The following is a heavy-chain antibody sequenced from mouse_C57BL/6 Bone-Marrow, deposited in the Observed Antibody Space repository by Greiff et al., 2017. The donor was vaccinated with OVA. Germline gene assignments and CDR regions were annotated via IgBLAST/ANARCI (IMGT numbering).Heavy chain of an antibody. CDR3: ARSIGWLLQKYFDV. CDR1: GYTFTSYW. J-gene: IGHJ1*03. CDR2: IYPGSGST. D-gene: IGHD2-3*01. V-gene: IGHV1-55*01. Sequence: QVQLQQPGAELVKPGASVKMSCKASGYTFTSYWITWVKQRPGQGLEWIGDIYPGSGSTNYNEKFKSKATLTVDTSSSTAYMQLSSLTSEDSAVYYCARSIGWLLQKYFDVWGTGTTVTVAS.